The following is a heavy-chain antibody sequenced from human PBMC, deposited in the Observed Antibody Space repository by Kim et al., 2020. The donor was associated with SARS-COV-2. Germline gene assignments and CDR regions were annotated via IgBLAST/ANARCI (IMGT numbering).Heavy chain of an antibody. CDR3: ARRSYYDSSGYYKY. Sequence: TPTLKSRVTISVDTSKNQFSLKLSSVTAADTAVYYCARRSYYDSSGYYKYWGQGTLVTVSS. J-gene: IGHJ4*02. D-gene: IGHD3-22*01. V-gene: IGHV4-39*01.